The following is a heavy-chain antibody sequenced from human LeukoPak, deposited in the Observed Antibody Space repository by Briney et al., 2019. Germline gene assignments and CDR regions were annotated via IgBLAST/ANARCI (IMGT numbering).Heavy chain of an antibody. V-gene: IGHV3-21*04. CDR2: ISSSSSYI. J-gene: IGHJ6*02. CDR1: GFTFSSYS. D-gene: IGHD2-15*01. CDR3: ARDRHCSGGSCYRGAIPYYYYGMDV. Sequence: PGGSLRLSCAASGFTFSSYSMNWVRQAPGKGLEWVSSISSSSSYIYYADSVKGRFTISRDNAKNSLYLQMSSLRAEDTAVYYCARDRHCSGGSCYRGAIPYYYYGMDVWGQGTTVTVSS.